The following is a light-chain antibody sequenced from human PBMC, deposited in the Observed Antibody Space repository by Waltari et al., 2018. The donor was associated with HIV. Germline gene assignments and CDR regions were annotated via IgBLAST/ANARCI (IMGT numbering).Light chain of an antibody. Sequence: DIVMTQSPHSLALSLAERATINCKSSQSIFYSSKNANFLAWYQQKPGQSPKLLIYWASTRASGVPDRFSGSGSRTDFTLSISSLQSEDVAVYFCQQYYSTPPTFGQGTRVEIK. V-gene: IGKV4-1*01. CDR2: WAS. CDR3: QQYYSTPPT. J-gene: IGKJ1*01. CDR1: QSIFYSSKNANF.